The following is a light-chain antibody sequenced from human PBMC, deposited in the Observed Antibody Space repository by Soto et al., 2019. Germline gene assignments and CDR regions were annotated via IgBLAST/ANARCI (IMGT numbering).Light chain of an antibody. V-gene: IGKV3-11*01. J-gene: IGKJ3*01. CDR1: QSVSSY. CDR2: DAS. Sequence: EIVLTQSPATLSLSTGERATLSCRAGQSVSSYLAWYQQKPGQAPRLLIYDASNRATGIPARFSGSGSGTDFTLTIRILEPEDFAVYYCQQRSNWPPSFGPGTKVDIK. CDR3: QQRSNWPPS.